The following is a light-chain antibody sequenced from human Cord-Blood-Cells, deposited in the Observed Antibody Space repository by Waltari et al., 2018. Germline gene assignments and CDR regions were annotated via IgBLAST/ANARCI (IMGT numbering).Light chain of an antibody. V-gene: IGLV2-14*02. CDR1: SSDVGSYNL. CDR2: EGS. Sequence: QSALTQPASVSGSPGQSITISCTGTSSDVGSYNLASWYQQHPGKAPKLMIYEGSKRPSGVSNRFSGSKSGNPASLTISGLQAEDEADYYCCSYTSSSTWVFGGGTKLTVL. CDR3: CSYTSSSTWV. J-gene: IGLJ3*02.